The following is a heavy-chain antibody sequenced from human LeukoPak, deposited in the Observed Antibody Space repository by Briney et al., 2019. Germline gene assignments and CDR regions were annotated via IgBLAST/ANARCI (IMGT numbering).Heavy chain of an antibody. V-gene: IGHV4-59*01. D-gene: IGHD3-3*01. CDR1: GGSISSYY. CDR3: ARGAEGTIFGVVSYYMDV. Sequence: PSETLSLTCTVSGGSISSYYWSWIRQPPGKGLEWIGYIYYSGSTNYNPSLKSRVTISVDTSKNQFSLKLSSVTAADTAVYYCARGAEGTIFGVVSYYMDVWGKGTTVTVSS. J-gene: IGHJ6*03. CDR2: IYYSGST.